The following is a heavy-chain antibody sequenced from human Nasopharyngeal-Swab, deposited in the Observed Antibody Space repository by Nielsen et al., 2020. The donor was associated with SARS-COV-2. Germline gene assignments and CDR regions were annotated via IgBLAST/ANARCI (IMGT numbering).Heavy chain of an antibody. Sequence: LKISCAASGFTFSSYAMHWVRQAPGKGLEWVAVISYDGSNKYYADSVKGRFTISRDNSKNTLYLQMNSLRAEDTAVYYCARDFTGTTIVRYYYGMDVWGQGTTVTVSS. CDR2: ISYDGSNK. CDR1: GFTFSSYA. J-gene: IGHJ6*02. CDR3: ARDFTGTTIVRYYYGMDV. V-gene: IGHV3-30-3*01. D-gene: IGHD1/OR15-1a*01.